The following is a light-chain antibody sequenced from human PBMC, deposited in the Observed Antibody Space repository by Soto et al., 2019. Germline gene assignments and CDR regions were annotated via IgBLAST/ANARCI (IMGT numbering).Light chain of an antibody. CDR2: GSY. J-gene: IGKJ1*01. CDR3: QQYNNWPRT. V-gene: IGKV3-15*01. CDR1: QSIGSS. Sequence: EIVLSQSPGTLSLSPGERATLSCRASQSIGSSLAWYQQKPGQAPRLLMYGSYHRATGIPARFSGSGSGTEFTLTISSLQSEDFAVYYCQQYNNWPRTFGQGTKVDIK.